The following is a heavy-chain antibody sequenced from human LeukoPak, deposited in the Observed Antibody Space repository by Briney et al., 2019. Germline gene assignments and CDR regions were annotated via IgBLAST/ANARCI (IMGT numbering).Heavy chain of an antibody. J-gene: IGHJ6*02. CDR2: IYYSVST. CDR3: ASVPHITMVRGVTNRYYYYYGMDV. Sequence: KPSETLSLTCTVSGGSISSYYWSWIRQPPGKGLEWIGYIYYSVSTNYNPSLKSRVTISVDTSKNQFSMKLSSVTAADSAVYYCASVPHITMVRGVTNRYYYYYGMDVWGQGTMVTVSS. D-gene: IGHD3-10*01. V-gene: IGHV4-59*08. CDR1: GGSISSYY.